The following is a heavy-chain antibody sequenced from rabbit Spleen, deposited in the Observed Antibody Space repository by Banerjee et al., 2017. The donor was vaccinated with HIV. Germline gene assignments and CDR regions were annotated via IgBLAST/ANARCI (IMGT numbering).Heavy chain of an antibody. CDR1: GFDFSAYTF. V-gene: IGHV1S45*01. CDR2: IDTGSSGFT. J-gene: IGHJ6*01. CDR3: ARDNASSGGVYLHYYGMDL. D-gene: IGHD1-1*01. Sequence: QEQLVEYGGDVVQPGASLTLTCTASGFDFSAYTFMCWVRQAPGKGLEWIACIDTGSSGFTYFASWAKGRFTISKTSSTTVTLQMTSLTAADTATYFCARDNASSGGVYLHYYGMDLWGPGTLVTVS.